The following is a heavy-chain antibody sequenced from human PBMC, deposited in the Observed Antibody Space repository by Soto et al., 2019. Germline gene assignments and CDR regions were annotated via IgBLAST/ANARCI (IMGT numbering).Heavy chain of an antibody. D-gene: IGHD6-19*01. Sequence: GGSLRLSCAASGFTFSSYAMSWVRQAPGKGLEWVSAISGSGGSIYYADSVKGRFTISRDNSKNTVYLQMNRLRVEDTALYYCTKGRGTSDFYFSGDAFDIWGQGTMVTVSS. CDR3: TKGRGTSDFYFSGDAFDI. CDR1: GFTFSSYA. CDR2: ISGSGGSI. V-gene: IGHV3-23*01. J-gene: IGHJ3*02.